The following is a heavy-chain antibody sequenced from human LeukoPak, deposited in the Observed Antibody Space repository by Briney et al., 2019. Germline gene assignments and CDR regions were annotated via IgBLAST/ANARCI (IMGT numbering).Heavy chain of an antibody. CDR3: ARSSSGYSFDY. Sequence: GGSLRLSCTASGFRLSDYSMNWVRQAPGKGLEWISYIGISSGNTKYADSVKGRFTISADNAKNSLYLQMNSLRVEDTAVYYCARSSSGYSFDYWGQGTLVTVSS. CDR2: IGISSGNT. V-gene: IGHV3-48*04. J-gene: IGHJ4*02. D-gene: IGHD5-12*01. CDR1: GFRLSDYS.